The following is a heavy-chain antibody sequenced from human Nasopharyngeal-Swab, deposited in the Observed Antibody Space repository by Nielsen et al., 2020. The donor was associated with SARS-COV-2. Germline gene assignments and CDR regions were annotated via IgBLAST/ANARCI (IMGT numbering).Heavy chain of an antibody. D-gene: IGHD1-26*01. CDR3: ARHTSFWLRGSYYFDY. CDR2: IYYSGST. Sequence: SETLSLTCTVSGGSISSSSYYWGWIRQPPGKGLEWIGSIYYSGSTYYNPSLKSRVTISVDTSKNQFSLKLSSVTAADTAVYYCARHTSFWLRGSYYFDYWGQGTLVTVSS. J-gene: IGHJ4*02. V-gene: IGHV4-39*01. CDR1: GGSISSSSYY.